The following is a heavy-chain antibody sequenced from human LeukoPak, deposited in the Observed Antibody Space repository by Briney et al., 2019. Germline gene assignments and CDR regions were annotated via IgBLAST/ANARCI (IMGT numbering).Heavy chain of an antibody. V-gene: IGHV4-4*07. J-gene: IGHJ6*02. CDR3: ARQPPQYYGMDV. D-gene: IGHD1-14*01. CDR2: IYTSGST. Sequence: SETLSLTCTVTGGSFSNYYWSWIRQPAGKGLEWIGRIYTSGSTNYNPSVKSRVTMSVDTSNNQFSLKLTSVTAADTAVYYCARQPPQYYGMDVWGQGTTVTVSS. CDR1: GGSFSNYY.